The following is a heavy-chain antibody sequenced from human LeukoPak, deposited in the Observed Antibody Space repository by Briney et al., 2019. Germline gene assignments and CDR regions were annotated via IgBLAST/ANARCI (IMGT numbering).Heavy chain of an antibody. CDR2: LYYTGSA. V-gene: IGHV4-39*01. D-gene: IGHD6-19*01. Sequence: PSETLSLTCTASGGSISSSDHFWGWIRQSPGQGLEWIGSLYYTGSAYYSPSLKSRVTILVDTSKNQFSLRLTSVTAADTDVYYCARRSHWGSSGYYYFDYWGQGTLVTVSS. CDR1: GGSISSSDHF. J-gene: IGHJ4*02. CDR3: ARRSHWGSSGYYYFDY.